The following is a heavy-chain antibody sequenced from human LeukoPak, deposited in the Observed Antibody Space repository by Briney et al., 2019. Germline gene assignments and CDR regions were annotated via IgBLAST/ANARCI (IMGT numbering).Heavy chain of an antibody. J-gene: IGHJ4*02. D-gene: IGHD3-10*01. CDR1: GGSFSGYY. CDR3: ASYLWFEELLENY. V-gene: IGHV4-34*01. CDR2: INHSGST. Sequence: PSETLSLTCAVYGGSFSGYYWSWIRQPPGKGLEWIGEINHSGSTNYNPSLKSRVTISVDTSKNQFSLKLSSVTAADTAVYYCASYLWFEELLENYWGQGTLVTVSS.